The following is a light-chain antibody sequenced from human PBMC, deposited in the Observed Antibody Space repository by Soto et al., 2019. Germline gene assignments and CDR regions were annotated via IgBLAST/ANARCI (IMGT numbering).Light chain of an antibody. V-gene: IGKV3-15*01. CDR3: QQYNIWPPWT. CDR2: GAS. CDR1: QSISNN. Sequence: EIVTPQSPATLSVSPGERATLSCRASQSISNNLAWYQQRPGQAPRLLIYGASTRATGIPARFSGSGSGTDFTITISSLQSEDFAVYYCQQYNIWPPWTFGQGTKVELK. J-gene: IGKJ1*01.